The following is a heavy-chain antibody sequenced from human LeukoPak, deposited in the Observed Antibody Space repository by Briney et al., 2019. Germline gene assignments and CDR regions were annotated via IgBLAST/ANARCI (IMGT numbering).Heavy chain of an antibody. CDR3: ARLAYDSSGYYDY. V-gene: IGHV1-3*01. CDR1: GYTFTTYA. CDR2: INAGNGNT. Sequence: ASVKVSCKASGYTFTTYAMHWVRQAPGQRLEWMGWINAGNGNTKYSQKFQGRVTITRDTSASTAYMELSSLTSEDTAVYYCARLAYDSSGYYDYWGQGTLVTVS. J-gene: IGHJ4*02. D-gene: IGHD3-22*01.